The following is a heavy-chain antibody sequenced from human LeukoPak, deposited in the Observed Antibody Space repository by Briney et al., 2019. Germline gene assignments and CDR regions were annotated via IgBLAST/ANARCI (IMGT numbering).Heavy chain of an antibody. V-gene: IGHV4-59*01. D-gene: IGHD6-6*01. CDR3: ARFYNSSSFDY. CDR2: IYYSGST. J-gene: IGHJ4*02. CDR1: GGSISSYY. Sequence: PSETLSLTCTVSGGSISSYYWSWIRQPPGKGLEWIGYIYYSGSTNYNPSLKSRVTISVDTSKNQFSLKLSSVTAADTAVYYCARFYNSSSFDYWGQGTLVTVSS.